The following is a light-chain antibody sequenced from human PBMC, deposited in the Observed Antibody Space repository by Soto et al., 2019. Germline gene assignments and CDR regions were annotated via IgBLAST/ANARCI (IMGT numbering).Light chain of an antibody. J-gene: IGLJ2*01. V-gene: IGLV1-40*01. CDR1: SSNIGAGYD. Sequence: QSVLTQPPSVSGAPGQRVTISCTGSSSNIGAGYDVHWYQQLPGTAPKLLIYGNSNRPSGVPDRFSGSKSGTSASLAITGLQAEDEAGYYCQSYDSSLSGSVVFGGGTKLTDL. CDR2: GNS. CDR3: QSYDSSLSGSVV.